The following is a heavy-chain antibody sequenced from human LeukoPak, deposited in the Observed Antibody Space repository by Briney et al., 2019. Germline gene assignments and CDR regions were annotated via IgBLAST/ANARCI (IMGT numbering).Heavy chain of an antibody. V-gene: IGHV3-33*01. J-gene: IGHJ4*02. CDR3: ARYSSGWYADFDY. Sequence: GGSLRLSCAASGFTFSRYAMHWVRQAPGKGLEWVAVMWFDGSNKYYADSVKGRFTVSRDTSKNTLYLQMNSLRAEDTAVYYCARYSSGWYADFDYWGQGTLVTVSS. D-gene: IGHD6-19*01. CDR2: MWFDGSNK. CDR1: GFTFSRYA.